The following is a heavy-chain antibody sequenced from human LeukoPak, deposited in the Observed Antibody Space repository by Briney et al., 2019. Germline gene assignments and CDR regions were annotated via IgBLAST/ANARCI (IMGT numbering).Heavy chain of an antibody. Sequence: PGGSLRLSCAASGFTFSSYSMNWVRQAPGKGLEWVSSISSSSCYIYYADSVKGRFTISRDNAKNSLYLQMNSLRAEDTAVYYCARPRITIFGVVTNYYYYMDVWGKGTTVTVSS. J-gene: IGHJ6*03. CDR3: ARPRITIFGVVTNYYYYMDV. D-gene: IGHD3-3*01. V-gene: IGHV3-21*01. CDR2: ISSSSCYI. CDR1: GFTFSSYS.